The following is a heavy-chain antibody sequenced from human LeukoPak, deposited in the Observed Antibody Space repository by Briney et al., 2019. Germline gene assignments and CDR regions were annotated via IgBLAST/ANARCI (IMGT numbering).Heavy chain of an antibody. CDR3: ASTYDSSGYRQRA. V-gene: IGHV4-39*02. CDR1: VGSISSNAYY. Sequence: PSETLSLTCTVCVGSISSNAYYWGWIRQPPGKGLEWIGAIYYTGSTYYNPFLKSRVTISVDKSKHHFFLNLTSLTAADRAVYYCASTYDSSGYRQRAWVHATLVTVCS. D-gene: IGHD3-22*01. J-gene: IGHJ4*01. CDR2: IYYTGST.